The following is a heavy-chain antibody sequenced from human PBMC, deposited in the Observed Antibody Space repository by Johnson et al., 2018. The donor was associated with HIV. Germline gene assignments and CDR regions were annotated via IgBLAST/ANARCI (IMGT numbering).Heavy chain of an antibody. CDR2: LSYDGSKE. J-gene: IGHJ3*01. Sequence: QMLLVESGGGVVQPGRSLRLSCAVSGFTFRTYAMHWVRQAPGKGLEWVAVLSYDGSKEYYVDSVKGRFNLSRDSSKNTLYLQMNSLRAEDTAVYYCARGFCTSSSHCDAFDLWGQGTMVTVSS. V-gene: IGHV3-30-3*01. D-gene: IGHD2-2*01. CDR3: ARGFCTSSSHCDAFDL. CDR1: GFTFRTYA.